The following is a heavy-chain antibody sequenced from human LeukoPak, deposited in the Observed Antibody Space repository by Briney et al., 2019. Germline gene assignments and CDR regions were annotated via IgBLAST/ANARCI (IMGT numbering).Heavy chain of an antibody. D-gene: IGHD3-10*01. V-gene: IGHV1-2*02. CDR2: INPNSGGA. CDR3: ARDKGSGSYLDYYYMDV. CDR1: GYTSTGYY. J-gene: IGHJ6*03. Sequence: ASVKVSCKASGYTSTGYYMHWVRQAPGQGLEWMGWINPNSGGANYAQKFQGRVTMTRDTSTSTAYMELSRLRSDDTAVYYCARDKGSGSYLDYYYMDVWGKGTTVTVSS.